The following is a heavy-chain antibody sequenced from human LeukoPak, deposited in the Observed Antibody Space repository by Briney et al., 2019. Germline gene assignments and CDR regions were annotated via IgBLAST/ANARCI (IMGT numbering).Heavy chain of an antibody. CDR3: AKDNNWLYYFDY. J-gene: IGHJ4*01. V-gene: IGHV3-30*04. CDR2: ISYDGDTK. CDR1: GFTFSSYA. D-gene: IGHD5-24*01. Sequence: GGSLRLSCAASGFTFSSYAMHWVRQAPGKGLEWVAIISYDGDTKRYADSVKGRFTISRDNSRNTLYLQMNNLRPEDTAVYFCAKDNNWLYYFDYWGHGTLVSVTS.